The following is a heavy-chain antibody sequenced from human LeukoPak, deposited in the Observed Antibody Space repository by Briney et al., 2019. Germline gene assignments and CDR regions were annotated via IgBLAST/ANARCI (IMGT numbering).Heavy chain of an antibody. D-gene: IGHD6-19*01. CDR1: GGSISSSSYY. CDR3: ARGDSSGWYQPTLGY. J-gene: IGHJ4*02. CDR2: IYYSGST. Sequence: PSETLSLTCTVSGGSISSSSYYWGWIRQPPGKGLEWIGSIYYSGSTYYNPSLKSRVTISVDTSKNQFSLKLSSVTAADTAVYYCARGDSSGWYQPTLGYWGQGTLVTVSS. V-gene: IGHV4-39*07.